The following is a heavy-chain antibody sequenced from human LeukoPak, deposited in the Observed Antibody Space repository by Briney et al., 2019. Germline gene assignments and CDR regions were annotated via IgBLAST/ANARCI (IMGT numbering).Heavy chain of an antibody. CDR2: ISSSSSYI. V-gene: IGHV3-21*01. CDR3: ARPEAVAGSLKAAFDI. D-gene: IGHD6-19*01. J-gene: IGHJ3*02. CDR1: GFTFSSYS. Sequence: GGSLRLSCAASGFTFSSYSMNWVRQAPGKGLEWVSSISSSSSYIYYADSVKGRFTISRDNAKNSLYLQMNSLRAEDTAVYYCARPEAVAGSLKAAFDIWGQGTMVTVSS.